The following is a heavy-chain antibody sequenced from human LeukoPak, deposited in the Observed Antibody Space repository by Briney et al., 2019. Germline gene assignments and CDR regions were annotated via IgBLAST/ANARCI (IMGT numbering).Heavy chain of an antibody. J-gene: IGHJ5*02. CDR2: ISYDGSYK. V-gene: IGHV3-30*18. Sequence: GGSLRLSCAASGFTFNNYYMHWVRQAPGKGLEWVAVISYDGSYKYYGDSVKGRFTISRDNSKNTLYLQMNSLRAEDTAVYCCAKPYPLDSTPTTWFDPWGQGTLVTVSS. D-gene: IGHD2/OR15-2a*01. CDR3: AKPYPLDSTPTTWFDP. CDR1: GFTFNNYY.